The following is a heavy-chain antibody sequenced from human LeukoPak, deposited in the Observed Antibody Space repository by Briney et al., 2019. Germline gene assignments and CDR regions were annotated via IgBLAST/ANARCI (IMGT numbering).Heavy chain of an antibody. V-gene: IGHV3-7*01. CDR1: GFTFSSYW. D-gene: IGHD3-10*01. CDR2: IKQDGSEK. J-gene: IGHJ4*02. Sequence: GGSLRLSCAASGFTFSSYWMSWVRQAPGKGLEWVANIKQDGSEKYYVDSVKGRFTISRDNAKNSLYLQMNSLRAEDTAVYYCARAGSWFGSYYFDYWGQRTLVTVSS. CDR3: ARAGSWFGSYYFDY.